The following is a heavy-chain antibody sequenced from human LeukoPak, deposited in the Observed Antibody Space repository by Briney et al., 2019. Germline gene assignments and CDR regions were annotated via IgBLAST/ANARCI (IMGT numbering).Heavy chain of an antibody. J-gene: IGHJ4*02. CDR2: IYPGDSDT. CDR1: GYSFTSYW. V-gene: IGHV5-51*01. CDR3: ARHGPTYYDSSGYLVDY. D-gene: IGHD3-22*01. Sequence: GESLQISCKGSGYSFTSYWIGWVRQMPGKGLEWMGIIYPGDSDTRYSPSFQGQVTISADKSISTAYLQWSSLKASDTAMYYCARHGPTYYDSSGYLVDYWGQGTLVTVSS.